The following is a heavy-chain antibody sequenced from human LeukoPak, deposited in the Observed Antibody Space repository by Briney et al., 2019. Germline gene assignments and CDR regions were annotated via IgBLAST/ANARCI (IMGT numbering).Heavy chain of an antibody. D-gene: IGHD3-10*01. V-gene: IGHV4-39*01. CDR3: ARQTGSGLFSLP. J-gene: IGHJ4*02. CDR2: IYYSGRT. Sequence: SETLSLTCTVSGGSISSSSYYWGWIRQPPGKGLEWIGSIYYSGRTHYNPSLKSRVTISVDTSKNQFSLKLSSVTAADTAVYYCARQTGSGLFSLPGGQGTLVTVSS. CDR1: GGSISSSSYY.